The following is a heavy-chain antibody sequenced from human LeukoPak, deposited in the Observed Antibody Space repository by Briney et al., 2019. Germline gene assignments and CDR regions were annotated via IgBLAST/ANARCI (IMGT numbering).Heavy chain of an antibody. CDR1: GYTFTSYD. D-gene: IGHD6-6*01. CDR3: ASLPRIAARYCYYMDV. CDR2: IIPIFGTA. V-gene: IGHV1-69*05. Sequence: ASVKVSCKASGYTFTSYDINWVRQAPGQGLGWMGGIIPIFGTANYAQKFQGRVTITTDESTSTAYMELSSLRSEDTAVYYCASLPRIAARYCYYMDVWGKGTTVTVSS. J-gene: IGHJ6*03.